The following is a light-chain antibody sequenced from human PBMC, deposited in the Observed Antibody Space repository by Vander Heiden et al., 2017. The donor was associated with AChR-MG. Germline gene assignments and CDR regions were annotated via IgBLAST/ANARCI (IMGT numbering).Light chain of an antibody. CDR3: QQYNNWPPST. CDR2: GAS. CDR1: QSVSSN. Sequence: EIVMTPSPATLSVSPGERATLSCRASQSVSSNLAWYQQKPGQAPRLLIDGASTRATGIPARFSGRGSGTEFTLTISSLQSEDFAVNYCQQYNNWPPSTFGQGTKVEIK. V-gene: IGKV3-15*01. J-gene: IGKJ1*01.